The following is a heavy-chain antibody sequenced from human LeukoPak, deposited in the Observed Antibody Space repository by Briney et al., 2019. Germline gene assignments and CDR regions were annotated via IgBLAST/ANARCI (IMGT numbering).Heavy chain of an antibody. V-gene: IGHV3-11*04. CDR2: ISSSGSTI. Sequence: GGSLRLSCAAPGFTFSDYYMSWIRQAPGKGLEWVSYISSSGSTIYYADSVKGRLTISRDNAKNSLYLQMNSLRAEDTAVYYCARGRLVSRREYNWFDPWGQGTLVTVSS. D-gene: IGHD3-10*01. J-gene: IGHJ5*02. CDR1: GFTFSDYY. CDR3: ARGRLVSRREYNWFDP.